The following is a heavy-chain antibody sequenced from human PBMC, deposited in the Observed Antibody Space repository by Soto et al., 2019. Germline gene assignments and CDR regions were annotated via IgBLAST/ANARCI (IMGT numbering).Heavy chain of an antibody. V-gene: IGHV3-23*01. Sequence: GGSLRLSCAASGFTFSSYAMSWVRQAPGKGLEWVSAISGSGGSTYYADSVKGRFTISRDNSKNTLYLQMNSLRAEDTAVYYCAKGSSSGSTSGMDVWGQGTTVTVSS. CDR1: GFTFSSYA. J-gene: IGHJ6*02. CDR2: ISGSGGST. D-gene: IGHD6-19*01. CDR3: AKGSSSGSTSGMDV.